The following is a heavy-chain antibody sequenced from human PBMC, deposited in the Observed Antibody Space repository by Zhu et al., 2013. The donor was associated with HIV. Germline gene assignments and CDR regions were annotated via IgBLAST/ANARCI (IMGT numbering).Heavy chain of an antibody. V-gene: IGHV1-8*01. J-gene: IGHJ4*02. Sequence: QVQLVQSGAEVKKPGASVKVSCKASGYTFTSYDINWVRQAAGQGLEWMGWMNPASGNTGYAQMFNGRVTMTTDISTSTGYMELRSLRSDDTAVYYCARFLGIAVAGIPDYWGQGTLVTVSS. D-gene: IGHD6-19*01. CDR2: MNPASGNT. CDR3: ARFLGIAVAGIPDY. CDR1: GYTFTSYD.